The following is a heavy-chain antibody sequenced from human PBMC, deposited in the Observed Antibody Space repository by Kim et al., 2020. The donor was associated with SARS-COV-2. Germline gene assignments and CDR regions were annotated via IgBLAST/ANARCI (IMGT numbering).Heavy chain of an antibody. D-gene: IGHD6-19*01. J-gene: IGHJ4*02. CDR3: ARDRPGAVAVEY. CDR1: GGSISSYY. V-gene: IGHV4-59*01. CDR2: IYYSGST. Sequence: SETLSLTCTVSGGSISSYYWSWIRQPPGKGLEWIGYIYYSGSTNYNPSLKSRVTISVDTSKNQFSLKLSSVTAADTAVYYCARDRPGAVAVEYWGQGTLVTVSS.